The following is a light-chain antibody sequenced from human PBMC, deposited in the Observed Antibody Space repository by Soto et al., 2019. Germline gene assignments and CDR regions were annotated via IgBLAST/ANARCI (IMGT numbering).Light chain of an antibody. CDR1: NSNIGAGYD. CDR2: GNR. V-gene: IGLV1-40*01. CDR3: QSYDSSLSGWV. Sequence: QSVLKQPPSVSGAPGQRVTISCTGYNSNIGAGYDVHWYQQLPGTAPKLLTYGNRNRPSGVPDRFSASKSGTSASLAITGLQAEDEADYYCQSYDSSLSGWVFGGGTKLTVL. J-gene: IGLJ3*02.